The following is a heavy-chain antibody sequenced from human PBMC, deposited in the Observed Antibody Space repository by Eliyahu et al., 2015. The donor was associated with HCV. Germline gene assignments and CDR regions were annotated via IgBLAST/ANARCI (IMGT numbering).Heavy chain of an antibody. D-gene: IGHD6-19*01. CDR1: GFTFSSYA. CDR2: ISGSGGST. CDR3: AKRHRGSGDSYYYYMDV. V-gene: IGHV3-23*01. Sequence: EVQLLESGGGLVQPGGSLRLSCAASGFTFSSYAMSWVRQAPGKGLEWVSAISGSGGSTYYADSVKGRFTISRDNSKNTLYLQMNSLRAEDTAVYYCAKRHRGSGDSYYYYMDVWGKGTTVTVSS. J-gene: IGHJ6*03.